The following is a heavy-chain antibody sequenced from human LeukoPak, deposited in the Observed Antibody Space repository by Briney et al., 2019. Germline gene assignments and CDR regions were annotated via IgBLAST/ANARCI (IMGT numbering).Heavy chain of an antibody. V-gene: IGHV3-21*01. CDR3: ARGRHESDYVRGAGTGFDY. CDR1: GFTFSYYT. Sequence: GGSLRLSCAASGFTFSYYTMNWVRQAPGKGLEWVSSISSTGSYIYYADSVKGRFTISRDSAENSLYLQMNSLRAEDTAVYYCARGRHESDYVRGAGTGFDYWGQGTLVTVSS. CDR2: ISSTGSYI. D-gene: IGHD4-17*01. J-gene: IGHJ4*02.